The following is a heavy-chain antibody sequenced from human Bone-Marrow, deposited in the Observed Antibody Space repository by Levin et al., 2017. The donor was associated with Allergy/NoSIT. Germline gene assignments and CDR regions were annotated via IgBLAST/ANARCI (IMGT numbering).Heavy chain of an antibody. D-gene: IGHD6-19*01. CDR2: INPYSGFT. J-gene: IGHJ4*02. V-gene: IGHV1-2*06. CDR1: GYTFTGNY. Sequence: ASVKVSCKTSGYTFTGNYIHWVRQAPGQGLEWMGRINPYSGFTDYAQKFQGRVTMTRDTSITTAYMELSRLTSDDTAIYYCARYYSSYDCWGQGTLVTVSS. CDR3: ARYYSSYDC.